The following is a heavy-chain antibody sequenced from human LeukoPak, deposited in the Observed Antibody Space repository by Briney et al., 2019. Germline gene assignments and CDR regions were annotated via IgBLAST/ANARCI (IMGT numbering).Heavy chain of an antibody. Sequence: SETLSLTCTVSGGSISGYYWSWIRQPPGKGLEWIGYIYYSGTTNYNPFLKSRVTISVDTSKNQFSLKLSSVTAADTAVYYCAREPDVDHLSWFDPWGQGTLVTVSS. CDR2: IYYSGTT. CDR3: AREPDVDHLSWFDP. V-gene: IGHV4-59*01. D-gene: IGHD1-14*01. CDR1: GGSISGYY. J-gene: IGHJ5*02.